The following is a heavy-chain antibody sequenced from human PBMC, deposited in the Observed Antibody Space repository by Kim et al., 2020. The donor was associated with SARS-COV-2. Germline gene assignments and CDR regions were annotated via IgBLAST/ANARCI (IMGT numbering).Heavy chain of an antibody. J-gene: IGHJ5*02. CDR1: GYTFTGYY. V-gene: IGHV1-2*02. CDR3: ARDRWEWELPTHSCWFDP. D-gene: IGHD1-26*01. Sequence: ASVKVSCKASGYTFTGYYMHWVRQAPGQGLEWMGWINPNSGGTNYAQKFQGRVTMTRDTSISTAYMELSRLRSDDTAVYYCARDRWEWELPTHSCWFDPWGQGTLVTVSS. CDR2: INPNSGGT.